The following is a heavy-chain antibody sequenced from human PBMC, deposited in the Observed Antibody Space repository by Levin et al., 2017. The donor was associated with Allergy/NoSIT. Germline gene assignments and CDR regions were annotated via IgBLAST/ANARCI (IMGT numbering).Heavy chain of an antibody. Sequence: GGSLRLSCAASGFSIDDNAMHWVRQAPGKGLEWVSGISWNRVTTAYADSVKGRFTISRDKAKNSLFLQMDSLTPDDTALYYCVKDRGLSPRGGGLDVWGQGTTVTVSS. V-gene: IGHV3-9*01. J-gene: IGHJ6*02. D-gene: IGHD3-10*01. CDR1: GFSIDDNA. CDR2: ISWNRVTT. CDR3: VKDRGLSPRGGGLDV.